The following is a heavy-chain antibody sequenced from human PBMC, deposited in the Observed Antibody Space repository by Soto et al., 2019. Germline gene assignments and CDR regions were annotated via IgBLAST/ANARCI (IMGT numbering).Heavy chain of an antibody. V-gene: IGHV3-23*01. D-gene: IGHD2-15*01. CDR1: GFTFSSYA. J-gene: IGHJ4*02. CDR2: ISGSGGST. Sequence: EVQLLESGGGLVQPGGSLRLSCAASGFTFSSYAMSWVRQAPGKGLEWVSAISGSGGSTYYADSVKGRFTISSDNSKNTLYLQMNSLRAEDTAVYYCAKDDLRFRYCSGGSCYSFDYWGQGTLVTVSS. CDR3: AKDDLRFRYCSGGSCYSFDY.